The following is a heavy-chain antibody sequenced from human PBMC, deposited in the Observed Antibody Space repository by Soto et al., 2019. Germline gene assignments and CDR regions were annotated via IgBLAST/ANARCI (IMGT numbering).Heavy chain of an antibody. V-gene: IGHV3-23*01. CDR3: AKGAPMGAYDSSGYYAVPFDY. CDR2: ISGSGGST. J-gene: IGHJ4*02. Sequence: XGSLRLACAAAGFTFSSYAMSWVRQAPGKGLDWVSAISGSGGSTYYADSVKGRFTISRDNSKNTLYLQMNSLRAEDTAVYYCAKGAPMGAYDSSGYYAVPFDYWGQGTLVTVSS. D-gene: IGHD3-22*01. CDR1: GFTFSSYA.